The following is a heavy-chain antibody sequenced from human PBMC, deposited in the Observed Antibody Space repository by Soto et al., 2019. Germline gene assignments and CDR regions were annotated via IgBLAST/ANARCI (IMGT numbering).Heavy chain of an antibody. CDR2: ISGSGGST. J-gene: IGHJ4*02. V-gene: IGHV3-23*01. CDR1: GFTFSSYA. D-gene: IGHD6-6*01. CDR3: AKDRYYLVEYSSSQLSFVFDY. Sequence: GGSLRLSCAASGFTFSSYAMSWVRQAPGKGLEWVSAISGSGGSTYYADSVKGRFTISRDNSKNTLYLQMNSLRAEDTAVYYCAKDRYYLVEYSSSQLSFVFDYWGQGTLVTVSS.